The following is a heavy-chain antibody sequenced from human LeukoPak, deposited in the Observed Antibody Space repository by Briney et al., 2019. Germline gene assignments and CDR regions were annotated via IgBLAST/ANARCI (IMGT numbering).Heavy chain of an antibody. CDR3: GGPDQYSSAWYPFAY. CDR1: GYSISGGSY. Sequence: PSETLSLTCTVSGYSISGGSYWGWIRQPPGKGLQWFGSIYHSGTTYYNPSLKSRVTISVDTSKNQFSLKLSSVTAADTAVYYCGGPDQYSSAWYPFAYWGQGTLVTVSS. CDR2: IYHSGTT. J-gene: IGHJ4*02. V-gene: IGHV4-38-2*02. D-gene: IGHD6-19*01.